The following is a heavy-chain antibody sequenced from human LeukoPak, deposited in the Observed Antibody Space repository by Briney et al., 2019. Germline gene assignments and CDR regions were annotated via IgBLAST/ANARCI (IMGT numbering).Heavy chain of an antibody. V-gene: IGHV3-15*01. CDR3: TTEVNYDILTGSSYYFDY. D-gene: IGHD3-9*01. CDR1: GFTFSNAW. CDR2: IKSKTDGGTT. Sequence: GGSLRLSCAASGFTFSNAWMSWVRQAPGKGLEWVGRIKSKTDGGTTDYAAPVKGRFTISRDDSKNTLYLQMNCLKTEDTAVYYCTTEVNYDILTGSSYYFDYWGQGTLVTVSS. J-gene: IGHJ4*02.